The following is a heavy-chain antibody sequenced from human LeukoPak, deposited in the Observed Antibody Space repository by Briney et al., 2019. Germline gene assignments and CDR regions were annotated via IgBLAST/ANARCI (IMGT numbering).Heavy chain of an antibody. Sequence: ASVKVSCKGSAYPFISYGITWVRQAPGQGLEGVGWISAYNGHTQYGQNVQGRVTMTTETSTTTAYLELRNLRSDESAVYFCASGAYYPFDFWGQGTLVTVSS. V-gene: IGHV1-18*01. D-gene: IGHD3-22*01. CDR2: ISAYNGHT. CDR1: AYPFISYG. J-gene: IGHJ4*02. CDR3: ASGAYYPFDF.